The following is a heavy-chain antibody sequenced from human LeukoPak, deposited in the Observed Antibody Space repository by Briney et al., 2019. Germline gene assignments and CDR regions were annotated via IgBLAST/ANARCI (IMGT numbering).Heavy chain of an antibody. CDR1: GGSISSSSYY. CDR2: INHSGST. J-gene: IGHJ4*02. V-gene: IGHV4-39*07. CDR3: ARGPKYYYDSSGYYAY. D-gene: IGHD3-22*01. Sequence: SETLSLTCTVSGGSISSSSYYWGWIRQPPGKGLEWIGEINHSGSTNYNPSLKSRVTISVDTSKNQFSLKLSSVTAADTAVYYCARGPKYYYDSSGYYAYWGQGTLVTVSS.